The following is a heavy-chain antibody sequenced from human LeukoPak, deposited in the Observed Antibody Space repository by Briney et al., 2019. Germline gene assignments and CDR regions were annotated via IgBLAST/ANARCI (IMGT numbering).Heavy chain of an antibody. D-gene: IGHD1-26*01. V-gene: IGHV1-8*01. Sequence: ASVTVSCKASGYTFTSYDINWVRQATGQGLEWMGWMNPNSGNTGYAQKFQGRVTMTRNTSISTAYMELSSLRSEDTAVYYCASAYSGSYDYFDYWGQGTLVTVSS. CDR2: MNPNSGNT. J-gene: IGHJ4*02. CDR3: ASAYSGSYDYFDY. CDR1: GYTFTSYD.